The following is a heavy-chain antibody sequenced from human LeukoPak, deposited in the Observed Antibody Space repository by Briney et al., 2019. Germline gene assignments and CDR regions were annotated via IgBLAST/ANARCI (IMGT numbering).Heavy chain of an antibody. CDR2: IYPGDSDT. CDR3: ARVSTVATKIPPFYYYYGMDV. CDR1: GYSFTSYW. D-gene: IGHD5-12*01. V-gene: IGHV5-51*01. Sequence: GESLKISGKGSGYSFTSYWIGWVRQMPGKGLEWMGNIYPGDSDTRYSPSFQGQVTISADKSISTAYLQWSSLKASDTAMYYCARVSTVATKIPPFYYYYGMDVWGQGTTVTVSS. J-gene: IGHJ6*02.